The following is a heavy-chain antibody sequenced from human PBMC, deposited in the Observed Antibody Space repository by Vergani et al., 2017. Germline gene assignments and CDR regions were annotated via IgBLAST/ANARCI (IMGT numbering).Heavy chain of an antibody. CDR2: LSWNSGRI. Sequence: EVQLVESGGGLVQPGRSLRLSCAASGFTFDDYAMHWVRQAPGKGLEWVSGLSWNSGRIGYADSVKGRFTISRDNAKNSLYLQMNSLRAEDTALYYCAKDFSTSSSFFDNWGQGILVTVSS. J-gene: IGHJ4*02. D-gene: IGHD6-6*01. V-gene: IGHV3-9*01. CDR3: AKDFSTSSSFFDN. CDR1: GFTFDDYA.